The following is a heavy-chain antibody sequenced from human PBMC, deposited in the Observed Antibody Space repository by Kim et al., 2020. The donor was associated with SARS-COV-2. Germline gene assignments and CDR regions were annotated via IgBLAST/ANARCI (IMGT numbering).Heavy chain of an antibody. CDR3: ARQIHSHFDY. CDR2: ST. V-gene: IGHV4-39*01. D-gene: IGHD6-13*01. J-gene: IGHJ4*02. Sequence: STSYNPSLKSRVTISVDTSKNQFSLKLSSVTAADTAVYYCARQIHSHFDYWGQGTLVTVSS.